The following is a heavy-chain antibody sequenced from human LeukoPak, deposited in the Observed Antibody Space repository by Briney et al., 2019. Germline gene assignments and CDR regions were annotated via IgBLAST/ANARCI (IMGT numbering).Heavy chain of an antibody. J-gene: IGHJ6*03. Sequence: GGSLRLSCAASEFTFVRYAMNWVRQAPGKGLEWVSYISSSSFKIGYADSVKGRFTISRGNSKNSLYLQMGSLRVEDTAVYYCVRDPSYGSSWYYYMDVWGKGTTVTVSS. CDR1: EFTFVRYA. D-gene: IGHD6-13*01. V-gene: IGHV3-48*04. CDR2: ISSSSFKI. CDR3: VRDPSYGSSWYYYMDV.